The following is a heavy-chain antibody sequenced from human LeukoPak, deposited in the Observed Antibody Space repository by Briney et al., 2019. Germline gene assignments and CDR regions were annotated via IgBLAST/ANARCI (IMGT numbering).Heavy chain of an antibody. CDR2: IFYTGTT. D-gene: IGHD2-21*02. V-gene: IGHV4-59*08. CDR3: ARHDVVPVIRRGFDF. Sequence: SETLSLTCTVSGGSVSGYYWSWIRQPPGKGLEYIGYIFYTGTTLYSPCLKTGVTMSVDTSENQFSLKLSSVTAADTAVYYCARHDVVPVIRRGFDFWGQGTLVTVSS. J-gene: IGHJ4*02. CDR1: GGSVSGYY.